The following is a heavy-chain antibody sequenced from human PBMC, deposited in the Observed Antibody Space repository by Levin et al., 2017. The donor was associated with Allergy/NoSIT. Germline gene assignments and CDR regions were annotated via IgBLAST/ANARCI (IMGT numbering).Heavy chain of an antibody. CDR2: LNPNTGSA. D-gene: IGHD3-10*01. CDR3: ARTDHYYAGSRTVDF. CDR1: GYTFTSYD. V-gene: IGHV1-8*01. Sequence: ASVKVSCKTSGYTFTSYDINWVRQATGQGLEWMGWLNPNTGSAGYVQRFQGRVTMTRDTSTSIAYLDLSNLTSEDTAIYYCARTDHYYAGSRTVDFWGQGTLVTVSS. J-gene: IGHJ4*02.